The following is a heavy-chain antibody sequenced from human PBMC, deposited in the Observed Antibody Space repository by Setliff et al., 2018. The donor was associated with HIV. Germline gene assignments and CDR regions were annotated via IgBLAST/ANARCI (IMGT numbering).Heavy chain of an antibody. J-gene: IGHJ4*02. V-gene: IGHV1-2*02. CDR1: GYTFTDYY. CDR3: ARISPTLDY. CDR2: INPNGGAT. Sequence: ASVKVSCKTSGYTFTDYYIHWVRQASGQGLEWMGWINPNGGATHYAQMFRDSVIMTRDTSISTVYIRLISLKSDGTAVYYCARISPTLDYWGQGTLVTVSS.